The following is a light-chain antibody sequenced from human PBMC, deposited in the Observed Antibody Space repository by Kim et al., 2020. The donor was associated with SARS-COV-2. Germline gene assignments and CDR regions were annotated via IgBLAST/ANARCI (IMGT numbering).Light chain of an antibody. Sequence: QSALTQPRSVSGSPGQSVTISCTGTSSDVGAYNSVSWYQQHPGTAPKLVIYDVSKRPSGVPDRFSGSKSGNTASLTISGLQAEDEADYYCCSYVGSFSVLFGGGTKLTVL. CDR1: SSDVGAYNS. CDR3: CSYVGSFSVL. V-gene: IGLV2-11*01. J-gene: IGLJ2*01. CDR2: DVS.